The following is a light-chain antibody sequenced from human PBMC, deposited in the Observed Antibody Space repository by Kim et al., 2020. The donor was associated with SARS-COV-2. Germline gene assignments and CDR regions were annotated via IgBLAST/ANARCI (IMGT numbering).Light chain of an antibody. J-gene: IGKJ1*01. CDR3: QQYGSSPRT. V-gene: IGKV3-20*01. CDR2: GAS. CDR1: QGVSSSY. Sequence: SPGERATLSCRASQGVSSSYLAWYQHKPGQAPRLLISGASSRATGIPDRFSGSGSGTDFTLTISSLEPEDFAVYYCQQYGSSPRTFGQGTKVDIK.